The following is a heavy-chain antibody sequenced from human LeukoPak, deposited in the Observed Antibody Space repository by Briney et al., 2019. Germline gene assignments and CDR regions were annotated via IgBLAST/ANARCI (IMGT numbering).Heavy chain of an antibody. J-gene: IGHJ4*02. CDR2: ICYSGST. CDR1: GGSISSSSYY. V-gene: IGHV4-39*07. D-gene: IGHD3-22*01. Sequence: SETLSLTCTVSGGSISSSSYYWGWIRQPPGKGLEWIGSICYSGSTYYNPSLKSRVTISVDTSKNQFSLKLSSVTAADTAVYYCAREPMWGYYDSSGYYNYWGQGTLVTVSS. CDR3: AREPMWGYYDSSGYYNY.